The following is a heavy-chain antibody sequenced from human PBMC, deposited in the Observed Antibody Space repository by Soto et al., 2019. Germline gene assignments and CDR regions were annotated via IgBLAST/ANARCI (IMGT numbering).Heavy chain of an antibody. CDR2: ISDDGSNK. CDR3: AKPKFRSYWYFDL. V-gene: IGHV3-30*18. J-gene: IGHJ2*01. Sequence: GGSLRLSCAVSGFTFCSYVIHWVRQAPGKGLEWVAVISDDGSNKNYADSVKGRFTISRDNSKNTLYLQMNSLRAEDTAVYYCAKPKFRSYWYFDLWGRGTLVPVSS. CDR1: GFTFCSYV.